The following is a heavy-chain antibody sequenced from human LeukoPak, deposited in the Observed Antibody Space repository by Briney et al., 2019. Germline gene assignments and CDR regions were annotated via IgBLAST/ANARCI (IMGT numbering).Heavy chain of an antibody. CDR1: GFTFSSYW. Sequence: PGGSLRLSCVASGFTFSSYWMHWVRQAPGKGLVWVSRIHLDGTTTTYADSVRGRFTISRDNAKNTLYLQMNSLTAEDTAVYYCAKDIGYSSSLDGYYYYGMDVWGQGTTVTVSS. CDR2: IHLDGTTT. J-gene: IGHJ6*02. D-gene: IGHD6-13*01. CDR3: AKDIGYSSSLDGYYYYGMDV. V-gene: IGHV3-74*01.